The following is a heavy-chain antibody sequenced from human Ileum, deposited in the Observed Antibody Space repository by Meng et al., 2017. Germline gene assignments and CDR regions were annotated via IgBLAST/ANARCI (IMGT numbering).Heavy chain of an antibody. D-gene: IGHD3-9*01. Sequence: GESLKISCVASGFTLSSYWMSLVRQVPEKGLEWVSNITEDGSDKYYPDSMKGRFTITRDNAKNSLFLQMNSLRAEDTGVYYCARGCSRHRDLLLWGQGTLVTVSS. CDR1: GFTLSSYW. J-gene: IGHJ4*01. CDR2: ITEDGSDK. V-gene: IGHV3-7*01. CDR3: ARGCSRHRDLLL.